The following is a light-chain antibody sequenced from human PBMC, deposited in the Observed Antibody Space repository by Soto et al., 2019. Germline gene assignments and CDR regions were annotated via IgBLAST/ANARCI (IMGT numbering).Light chain of an antibody. CDR3: QQYGSSPLT. Sequence: EIVLTQSPGTLYLSPGQIDTLSCRASQSVSSSYLAWYQQKPGQSPRLLIYGASSRATGIPDRFSGSGSGTDFTLTISRLEPEDFAVYFCQQYGSSPLTFGPGTKVDIK. J-gene: IGKJ3*01. CDR1: QSVSSSY. V-gene: IGKV3-20*01. CDR2: GAS.